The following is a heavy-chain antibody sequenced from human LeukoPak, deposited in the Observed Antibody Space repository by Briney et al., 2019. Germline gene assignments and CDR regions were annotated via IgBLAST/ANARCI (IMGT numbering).Heavy chain of an antibody. CDR2: INPSGGST. J-gene: IGHJ4*02. D-gene: IGHD1-1*01. V-gene: IGHV1-46*01. Sequence: ASVKVSCKASGYTFTSYYLHWVRQAPGQGLEWMGMINPSGGSTGYAQKLQGRVTMTRDMSTSTVYMELSSLRSEDTAVFYCARRAQVERRHSQFDYWGQGTLVTVSS. CDR1: GYTFTSYY. CDR3: ARRAQVERRHSQFDY.